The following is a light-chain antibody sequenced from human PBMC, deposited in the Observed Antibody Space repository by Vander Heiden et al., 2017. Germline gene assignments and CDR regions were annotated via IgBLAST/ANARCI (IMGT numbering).Light chain of an antibody. CDR1: SNDVGGEND. CDR2: EVS. V-gene: IGLV2-8*01. J-gene: IGLJ2*01. Sequence: SSLTQPPSASGSPGQSVTISCTGTSNDVGGENDVSWYQHLPGRAPKLMIYEVSKRPSGVPDRFSGSKSGNTASLTVSGLQAEDEAGYYCSSYTGSNNLIFGGGTKLTVL. CDR3: SSYTGSNNLI.